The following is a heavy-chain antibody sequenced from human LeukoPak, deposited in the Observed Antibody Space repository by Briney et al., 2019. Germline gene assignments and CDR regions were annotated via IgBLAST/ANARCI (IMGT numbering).Heavy chain of an antibody. CDR2: IYHSGST. V-gene: IGHV4-30-2*01. CDR1: GGSISSGGYY. CDR3: ARQVAAAGTVYFDY. D-gene: IGHD6-13*01. J-gene: IGHJ4*02. Sequence: SETLSLTCTVSGGSISSGGYYWSWIRQPPGKGLEWIGYIYHSGSTYYNPSLKSRVTISVDRSKNQFSLKLSSVTAADTAVYYCARQVAAAGTVYFDYWGQGTLVTVSS.